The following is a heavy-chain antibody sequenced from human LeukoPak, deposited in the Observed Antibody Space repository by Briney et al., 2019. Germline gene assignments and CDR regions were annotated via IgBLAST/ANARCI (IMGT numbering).Heavy chain of an antibody. Sequence: GGSLRLSCAASGFTFSSYWMSWVRQAPGKGLEWVANIKQDGSEKYYVDSVKDRFTISRDNARNSLYLQMSSLRAEDTAVYYCARDTINWNYFDYWGQGTLVTVSS. J-gene: IGHJ4*02. V-gene: IGHV3-7*01. CDR3: ARDTINWNYFDY. CDR1: GFTFSSYW. CDR2: IKQDGSEK. D-gene: IGHD1-1*01.